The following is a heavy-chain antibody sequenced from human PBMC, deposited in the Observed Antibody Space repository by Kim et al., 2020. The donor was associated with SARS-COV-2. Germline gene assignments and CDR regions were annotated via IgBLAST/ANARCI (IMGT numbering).Heavy chain of an antibody. V-gene: IGHV4-30-2*04. CDR3: ARKVVSGWYNFDM. D-gene: IGHD6-13*01. J-gene: IGHJ3*02. Sequence: YNPSLQSRVTISVDTSKKQFSLKLKSVTAADTAVYYCARKVVSGWYNFDMWGQGRMVTVSS.